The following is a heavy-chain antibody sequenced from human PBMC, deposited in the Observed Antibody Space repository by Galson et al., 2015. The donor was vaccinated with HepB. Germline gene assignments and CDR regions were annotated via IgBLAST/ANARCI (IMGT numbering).Heavy chain of an antibody. D-gene: IGHD2-21*02. CDR2: IIPILGIA. Sequence: SVKVSCKASGGTFSSYAISWVRQAPGQGLEWMGRIIPILGIANYAQKFQGRVTITADKSTSTAYMELSSLRSEDTAVYYCARDRGERAYCGGDCYWAWGQGTMVTVSS. J-gene: IGHJ3*01. CDR1: GGTFSSYA. CDR3: ARDRGERAYCGGDCYWA. V-gene: IGHV1-69*04.